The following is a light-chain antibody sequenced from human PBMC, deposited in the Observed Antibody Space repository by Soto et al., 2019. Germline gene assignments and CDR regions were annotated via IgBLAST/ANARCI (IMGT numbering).Light chain of an antibody. CDR3: QQYNNWPLT. V-gene: IGKV3D-20*02. J-gene: IGKJ4*01. CDR2: DAS. Sequence: FVLTQSLGTLSLSLGDRRTLSCRASQTVRYNYLAWYQQKPGQAPRLLIYDASSRATGIPDWFCGGGSGTDFTLTITRLEPEDFAVYYCQQYNNWPLTFGGGTKV. CDR1: QTVRYNY.